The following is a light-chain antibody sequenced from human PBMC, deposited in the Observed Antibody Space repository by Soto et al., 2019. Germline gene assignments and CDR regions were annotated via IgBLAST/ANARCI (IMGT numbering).Light chain of an antibody. CDR3: QHYDGSLT. V-gene: IGKV3-20*01. Sequence: EIVLTQSPGTLSLSPGDRVTISCRTSETISSSYFAWYQQKPGQAPRLLVYAASIKAPGIPDRFSGSGSGTDFTLTISSLDPGDFAVYFCQHYDGSLTFGGGTNIEI. CDR1: ETISSSY. J-gene: IGKJ4*01. CDR2: AAS.